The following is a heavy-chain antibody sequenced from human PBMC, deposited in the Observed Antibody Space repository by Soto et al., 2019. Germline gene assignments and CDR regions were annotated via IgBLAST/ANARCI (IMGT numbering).Heavy chain of an antibody. Sequence: PSETLSLTCTVSGGSISSYYWSWIRQPPGKGLEWIGYIYYSGSTNYNPSLKSRVTISVDTSKNQFSLKLSSVTAADTAVYYCARAKYYEIFAAAVWFDYWGQGTLVTVSS. CDR1: GGSISSYY. J-gene: IGHJ4*02. CDR3: ARAKYYEIFAAAVWFDY. CDR2: IYYSGST. D-gene: IGHD3-9*01. V-gene: IGHV4-59*01.